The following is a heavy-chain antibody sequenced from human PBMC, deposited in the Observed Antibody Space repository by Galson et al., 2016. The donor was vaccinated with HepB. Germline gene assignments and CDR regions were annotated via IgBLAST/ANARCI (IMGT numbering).Heavy chain of an antibody. D-gene: IGHD2-21*02. J-gene: IGHJ4*02. CDR3: AKDPIQCGGDCTRASYYFDY. V-gene: IGHV3-23*01. Sequence: SLRLSCAASGFTFSSYAMVWVRQAPGKGLEWVSSISGPGRNTYYADSVKGRFTISRDNSKNALYLQMNSLRAEDTAVYYCAKDPIQCGGDCTRASYYFDYWGQGLLVTVSS. CDR1: GFTFSSYA. CDR2: ISGPGRNT.